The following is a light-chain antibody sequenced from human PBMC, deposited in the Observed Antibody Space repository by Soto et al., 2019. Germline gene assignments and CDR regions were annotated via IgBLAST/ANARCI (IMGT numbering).Light chain of an antibody. Sequence: DIQMTQSPSTLSASVGDRVTITCRASQSISSWVAWYQQKPGKAPKLLIYKASSSQSGVPSRFSGSGSGTEFTLTISSLQPDDFATYFCQQYNSYPHTFGQGTKLEI. CDR1: QSISSW. V-gene: IGKV1-5*03. J-gene: IGKJ2*01. CDR2: KAS. CDR3: QQYNSYPHT.